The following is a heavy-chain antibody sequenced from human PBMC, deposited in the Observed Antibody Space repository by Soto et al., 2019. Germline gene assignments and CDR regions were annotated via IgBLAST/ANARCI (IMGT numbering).Heavy chain of an antibody. J-gene: IGHJ4*02. D-gene: IGHD6-19*01. CDR2: IKEDGSRT. CDR1: GFTFSNFW. CDR3: ARAYEASSGWKFDY. V-gene: IGHV3-7*03. Sequence: EVQLVDSGGGLVHPGGSLRLSCAASGFTFSNFWMTWVRQATGKGLEWVANIKEDGSRTYYVDSVKGRFTISRDNAENSLYLQLNCLRADDTAVYYCARAYEASSGWKFDYWGQGILVTVSS.